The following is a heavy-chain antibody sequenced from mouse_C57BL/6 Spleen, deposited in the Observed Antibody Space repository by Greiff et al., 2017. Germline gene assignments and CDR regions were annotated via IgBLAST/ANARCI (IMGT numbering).Heavy chain of an antibody. CDR3: ARGSYDGYYFDY. J-gene: IGHJ2*01. Sequence: VQLQQSGPELVKPGASVKISCKASGYAFSSSWMNWVKQRPGKGLEWIGRIYPGDGDTNYNGKFKGKATLTADKSSSTAYMQRSSLTSEDSAVYFCARGSYDGYYFDYWGQGTTLTVSS. CDR2: IYPGDGDT. D-gene: IGHD2-3*01. CDR1: GYAFSSSW. V-gene: IGHV1-82*01.